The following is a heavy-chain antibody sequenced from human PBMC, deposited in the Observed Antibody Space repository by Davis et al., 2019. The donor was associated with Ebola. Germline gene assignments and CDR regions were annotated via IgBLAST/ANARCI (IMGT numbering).Heavy chain of an antibody. CDR3: AKDGPSGPYDSSGGLDY. J-gene: IGHJ4*02. CDR2: ISYDGRDK. D-gene: IGHD3-22*01. Sequence: PGGSLRLSCVASGFTFSSYGMHWVRQAPGRGLEWVAVISYDGRDKYYADSVKGRFTISRDNSKNTLYLHMNSLRAEDTAVYYCAKDGPSGPYDSSGGLDYWGQGTLVTVSS. CDR1: GFTFSSYG. V-gene: IGHV3-30*18.